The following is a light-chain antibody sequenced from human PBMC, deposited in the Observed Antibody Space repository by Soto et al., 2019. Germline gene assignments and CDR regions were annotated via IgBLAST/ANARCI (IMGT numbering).Light chain of an antibody. J-gene: IGLJ3*02. Sequence: SALTQPPSASGTPGQRVTISCSGSTSNIGTNYVYWYHQLPGTAPKLLISRNNQRPSGVPDRFSGSKSGTSASLAISGLRSEDEADYYCAAWDDSLNGVVFGGGTKVTVL. CDR1: TSNIGTNY. V-gene: IGLV1-47*01. CDR2: RNN. CDR3: AAWDDSLNGVV.